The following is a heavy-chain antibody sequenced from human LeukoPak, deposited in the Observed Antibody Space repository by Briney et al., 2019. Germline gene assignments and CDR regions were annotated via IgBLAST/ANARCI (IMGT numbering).Heavy chain of an antibody. CDR3: ARLRVATSSDAFDI. CDR1: GDSITSGRYY. D-gene: IGHD5-12*01. J-gene: IGHJ3*02. Sequence: SQTLSLTCTVSGDSITSGRYYWSWIRQPAGKELEWIGRIYSSGNTDYHPYIVSLKSRVSLSLDTSKNQFFLDLTSVTAADTAVYYCARLRVATSSDAFDIWGQGTMVTVSS. CDR2: IYSSGNT. V-gene: IGHV4-61*02.